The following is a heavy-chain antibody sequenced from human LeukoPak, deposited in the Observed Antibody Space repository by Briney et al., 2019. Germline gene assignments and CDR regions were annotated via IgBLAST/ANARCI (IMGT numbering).Heavy chain of an antibody. Sequence: SETLSLTCTVSGGSISSYYWSWIRQPPGKGLEWIGYIFYSGNTNYNPSLKSRVTISVDTSKNQFSLKLSCVTAADTAVYYCARHVRQAPNLKFGELTDWDQGTLVTASS. V-gene: IGHV4-59*08. CDR2: IFYSGNT. CDR3: ARHVRQAPNLKFGELTD. D-gene: IGHD3-10*01. CDR1: GGSISSYY. J-gene: IGHJ4*02.